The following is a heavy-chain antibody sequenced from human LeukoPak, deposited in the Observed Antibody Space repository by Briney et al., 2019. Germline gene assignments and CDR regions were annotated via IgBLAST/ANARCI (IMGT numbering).Heavy chain of an antibody. Sequence: EASVKVSCKASGYTFTSYGISWVRQAPGQGLEWMGWISAYNGNTNYAQKLQGRVTMTTDTSTSAAYMELRSLRSDDTAVYYCARVSWFGPYYYGMDVWGQGTTVTVSS. J-gene: IGHJ6*02. D-gene: IGHD3-10*01. V-gene: IGHV1-18*01. CDR3: ARVSWFGPYYYGMDV. CDR1: GYTFTSYG. CDR2: ISAYNGNT.